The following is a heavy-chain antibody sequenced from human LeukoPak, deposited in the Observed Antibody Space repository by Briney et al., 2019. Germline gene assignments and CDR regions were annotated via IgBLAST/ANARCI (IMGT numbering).Heavy chain of an antibody. J-gene: IGHJ4*02. CDR1: GYTFTGYN. V-gene: IGHV1-2*02. D-gene: IGHD5-24*01. CDR2: INPNSGGT. Sequence: VASVKLSCKASGYTFTGYNMHWVRHAPRQGLEWMGWINPNSGGTNYAQKFQGRVTMTRDTSISTAYMELSRLRSDDTAVYYCARGLRDGFDYWGQGTLVTVSS. CDR3: ARGLRDGFDY.